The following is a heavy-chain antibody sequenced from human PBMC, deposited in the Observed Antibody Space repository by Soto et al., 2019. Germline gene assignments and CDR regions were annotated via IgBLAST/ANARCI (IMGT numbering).Heavy chain of an antibody. J-gene: IGHJ5*02. CDR2: IYSSGST. CDR1: GFTVSDNY. CDR3: AISPSRTNYTDRFYP. Sequence: PGGSLRLSCAAFGFTVSDNYMSWVRQAPGKRLEWVSVIYSSGSTYYPDSVKGRFTISRDNSNNILYLQMNSLRVEDTAVYYCAISPSRTNYTDRFYPWGKGSMVPGSS. V-gene: IGHV3-66*01. D-gene: IGHD4-4*01.